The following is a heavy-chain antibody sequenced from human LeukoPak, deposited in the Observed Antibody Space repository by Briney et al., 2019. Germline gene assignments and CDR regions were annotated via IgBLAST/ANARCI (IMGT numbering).Heavy chain of an antibody. D-gene: IGHD3-10*01. CDR3: ARSPMVRGLINRYYFDY. V-gene: IGHV4-39*01. Sequence: GSLRLSCAASGFTVRTNYMSWVRQPPGKGLEWIGSIYYSGSTYYNPSLKSRVTISVDTSKNQFSLKVSSVTAADTAVYYCARSPMVRGLINRYYFDYWGQGTLVTVSS. CDR2: IYYSGST. J-gene: IGHJ4*02. CDR1: GFTVRTNY.